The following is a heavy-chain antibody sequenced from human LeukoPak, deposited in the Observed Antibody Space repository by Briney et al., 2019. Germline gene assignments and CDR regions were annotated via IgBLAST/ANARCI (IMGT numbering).Heavy chain of an antibody. CDR2: ISGSGSST. V-gene: IGHV3-23*01. CDR3: AKDSGPADGGEWEEGGYFDY. CDR1: GFTFSSYA. Sequence: LPGGSLRLSCAAPGFTFSSYAMSWVRQAPGKGLEWVSAISGSGSSTYYADSVKGRFTISRDNSKNTLYLQMNSLRAEDTAVYYCAKDSGPADGGEWEEGGYFDYWGQGTLVTVSS. J-gene: IGHJ4*02. D-gene: IGHD6-13*01.